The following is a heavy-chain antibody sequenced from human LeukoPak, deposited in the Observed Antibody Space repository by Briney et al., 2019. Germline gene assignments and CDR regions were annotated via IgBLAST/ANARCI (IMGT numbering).Heavy chain of an antibody. CDR1: GFTFSSYS. Sequence: GGSLRLSCVDSGFTFSSYSMNWVGQAPGKGLEWVASISSSSTDMHYADSMKGRFTISRDNPRKSLYLQMNSLRAEDTAVYYCAKDQGDSSSWYRPQDYWGQSTLVTVSS. V-gene: IGHV3-21*04. J-gene: IGHJ4*02. CDR2: ISSSSTDM. D-gene: IGHD6-13*01. CDR3: AKDQGDSSSWYRPQDY.